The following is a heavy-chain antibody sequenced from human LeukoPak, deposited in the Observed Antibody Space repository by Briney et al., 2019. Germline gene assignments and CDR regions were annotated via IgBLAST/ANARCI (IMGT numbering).Heavy chain of an antibody. D-gene: IGHD7-27*01. CDR1: GFTFSSYG. J-gene: IGHJ4*02. V-gene: IGHV3-30*18. CDR3: AKGTGDLGIDY. CDR2: ISYDGSNN. Sequence: GGSLRLSCAASGFTFSSYGMHWVRQAPGKGLEWVAVISYDGSNNYYADSVKGRFTISRDNSKNTLYLQMNSLRAEDTAVYYCAKGTGDLGIDYWGQGTLVTVSS.